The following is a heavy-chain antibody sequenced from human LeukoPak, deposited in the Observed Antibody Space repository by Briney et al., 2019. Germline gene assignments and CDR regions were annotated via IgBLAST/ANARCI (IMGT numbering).Heavy chain of an antibody. CDR1: GFAFSTYT. CDR3: ARISWTAMAVSFDY. J-gene: IGHJ4*02. D-gene: IGHD5-18*01. CDR2: ISSISSHI. Sequence: PGESLRLSCAASGFAFSTYTMNWVRQAPGKGLEWVSSISSISSHIYYADSVKGRFTISRDNSKNTLYLQMNSLRAEDTAVYYCARISWTAMAVSFDYWGQGTLVTVSS. V-gene: IGHV3-21*01.